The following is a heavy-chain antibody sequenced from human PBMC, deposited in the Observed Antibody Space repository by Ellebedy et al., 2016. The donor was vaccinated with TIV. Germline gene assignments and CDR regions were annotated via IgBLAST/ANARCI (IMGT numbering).Heavy chain of an antibody. CDR3: ARGWANYDILSGYQDY. V-gene: IGHV3-30*02. CDR2: IWDDGSKE. D-gene: IGHD3-9*01. Sequence: GESLKISXAASGFTFRNYGMHWVRQAPGKGLEWVAIIWDDGSKEYYTDSVKGRFTISRDNSKNTLFLQMNSLRAEDTAVYYCARGWANYDILSGYQDYWGQGTLVTVSS. CDR1: GFTFRNYG. J-gene: IGHJ4*02.